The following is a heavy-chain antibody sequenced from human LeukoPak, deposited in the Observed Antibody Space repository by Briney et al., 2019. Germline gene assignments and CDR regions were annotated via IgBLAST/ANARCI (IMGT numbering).Heavy chain of an antibody. CDR3: ARADSSGWYVGQFDY. CDR1: GFTFSSYS. CDR2: ISSSSSTI. J-gene: IGHJ4*02. Sequence: GGSLRLSCAASGFTFSSYSMNWVRQAPGKGPEWVSYISSSSSTIYYADSVKGRFTISRDNARNSLYLQMNSLRAEDTAVYYCARADSSGWYVGQFDYWGQGTLVTVSS. D-gene: IGHD6-19*01. V-gene: IGHV3-48*04.